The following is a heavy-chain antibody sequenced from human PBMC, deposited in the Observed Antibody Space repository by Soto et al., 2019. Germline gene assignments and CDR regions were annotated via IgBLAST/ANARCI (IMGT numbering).Heavy chain of an antibody. CDR2: INPNSGGT. V-gene: IGHV1-2*04. Sequence: ASVKVSCKASGYTFTGYYMHWVRQAPGQGLEWMGWINPNSGGTNYAQKFQGWVTMTRDTSISTAYMELSRLRSDDTAVYYCARPGGHDFWSGYPNYYYYYMDVWGKGTTVTVSS. CDR3: ARPGGHDFWSGYPNYYYYYMDV. J-gene: IGHJ6*03. CDR1: GYTFTGYY. D-gene: IGHD3-3*01.